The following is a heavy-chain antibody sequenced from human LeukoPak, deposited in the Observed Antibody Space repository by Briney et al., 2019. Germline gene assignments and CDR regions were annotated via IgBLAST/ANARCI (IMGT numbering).Heavy chain of an antibody. Sequence: GESLKIYFQCPQFSHTYYLMGLVRQMPGKGLECMGIIYPDDSNIRYSPSFQGQVTISADKSVSTAYLQWSSLKASDTAIYYCARHTMGVDIALAQGAFDIWGQGTRVTVSS. CDR3: ARHTMGVDIALAQGAFDI. V-gene: IGHV5-51*01. D-gene: IGHD5-12*01. CDR1: QFSHTYYL. J-gene: IGHJ3*02. CDR2: IYPDDSNI.